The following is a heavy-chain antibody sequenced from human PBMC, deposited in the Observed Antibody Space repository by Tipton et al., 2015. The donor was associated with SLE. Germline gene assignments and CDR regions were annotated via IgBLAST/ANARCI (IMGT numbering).Heavy chain of an antibody. V-gene: IGHV4-59*12. J-gene: IGHJ4*02. CDR1: GGSISSYY. CDR3: ARRNDSSGYYYDFFDY. D-gene: IGHD3-22*01. Sequence: LRLSCTVSGGSISSYYWSWIRQPPGKGLEWIGYIYYSGSTNYNPSLKSRVTISVDTSKNQFSLKLSSVTAADTAVYYCARRNDSSGYYYDFFDYWGQGTLVTVSS. CDR2: IYYSGST.